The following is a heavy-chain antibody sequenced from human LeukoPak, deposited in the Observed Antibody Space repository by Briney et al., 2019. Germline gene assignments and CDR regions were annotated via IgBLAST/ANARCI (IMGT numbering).Heavy chain of an antibody. Sequence: GGSLRLSCAASGFTFSSYSMNWVRQAPGKGLEWVANIKQDGSEKYYVDSVKARFTISRDNAKNSLFLQMNSLRAEDTAVYYSAELDSSSPRYWGQGTLVTVSS. CDR3: AELDSSSPRY. V-gene: IGHV3-7*02. D-gene: IGHD6-13*01. CDR2: IKQDGSEK. CDR1: GFTFSSYS. J-gene: IGHJ4*02.